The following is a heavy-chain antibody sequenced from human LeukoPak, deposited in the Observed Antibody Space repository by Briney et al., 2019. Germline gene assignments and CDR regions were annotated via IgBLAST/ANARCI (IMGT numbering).Heavy chain of an antibody. J-gene: IGHJ4*02. V-gene: IGHV3-30*02. CDR2: IRYDGGIK. CDR1: GFTFSTYG. Sequence: PGGSLRLSCAASGFTFSTYGMHWVRQAPGKGLEWVAFIRYDGGIKYYADSVKGRFTISRDNSKNTLYLQMNSLRAEDTAVYYCAKPYYHDSSGYSHTDYWGQGTLVTVPS. CDR3: AKPYYHDSSGYSHTDY. D-gene: IGHD3-22*01.